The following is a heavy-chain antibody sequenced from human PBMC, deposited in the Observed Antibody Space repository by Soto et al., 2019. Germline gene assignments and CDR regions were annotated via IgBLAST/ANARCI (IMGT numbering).Heavy chain of an antibody. Sequence: QLQLQESGSGLVKPSQTLSLTCAVSGASISSGGYSWSWIRQPPGKGLEWIGYSYHRGSTYYNPSLKSRVTLSVDRSKNQFSLKLSSVTAADTAVYYCARVPGPWGQGTLVTVPS. CDR2: SYHRGST. V-gene: IGHV4-30-2*01. CDR1: GASISSGGYS. J-gene: IGHJ5*02. CDR3: ARVPGP.